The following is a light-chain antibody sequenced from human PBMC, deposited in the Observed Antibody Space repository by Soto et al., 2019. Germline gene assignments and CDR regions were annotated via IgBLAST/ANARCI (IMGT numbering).Light chain of an antibody. Sequence: EIVLTQSPGTLSLSPGERATLSCRASQSLSKNYLAWYQHKPGQAPRLLIHDASNRDTGIPDRFSGSGSGTDVTLTISSLEPEESAVYYCQQWVTSPQTFGPGTKGEI. CDR1: QSLSKNY. CDR2: DAS. J-gene: IGKJ1*01. CDR3: QQWVTSPQT. V-gene: IGKV3-20*01.